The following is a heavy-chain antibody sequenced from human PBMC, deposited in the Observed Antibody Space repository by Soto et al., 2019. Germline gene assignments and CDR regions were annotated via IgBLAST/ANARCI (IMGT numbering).Heavy chain of an antibody. CDR1: GGSINSGGYY. J-gene: IGHJ6*02. CDR2: IFYSGST. D-gene: IGHD3-10*01. V-gene: IGHV4-31*01. Sequence: QVQLQESGPGLVKPSQTLSLTCTVSGGSINSGGYYWSWIRQHPGKGLEWIGYIFYSGSTYYYPSLKVPVTRSVDTYKKHFYLELRSVNAADTAVYYCARDLRGGSYGMDVWGQGTTVTVSS. CDR3: ARDLRGGSYGMDV.